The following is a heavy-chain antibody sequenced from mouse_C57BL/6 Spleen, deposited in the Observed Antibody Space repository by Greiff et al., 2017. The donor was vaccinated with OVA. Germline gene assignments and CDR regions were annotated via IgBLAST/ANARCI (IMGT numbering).Heavy chain of an antibody. Sequence: QVQLPQPGAELVKPGASVKLSRKASGFTFPRYWMQWVKQRPGPGLEWIGEIDPSDSYTNYNQKFKGKATLTVDTSSSTAYMQRSSLTSENSAVYYCARSNDGYSAWFAYWGQGTLVTVSA. J-gene: IGHJ3*01. CDR2: IDPSDSYT. CDR1: GFTFPRYW. D-gene: IGHD2-3*01. CDR3: ARSNDGYSAWFAY. V-gene: IGHV1-50*01.